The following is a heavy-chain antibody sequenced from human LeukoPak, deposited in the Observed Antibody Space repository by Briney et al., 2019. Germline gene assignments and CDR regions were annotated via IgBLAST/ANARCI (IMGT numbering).Heavy chain of an antibody. Sequence: PSETLSLTCTVSGGSISSYYWSWIRQPAGKGLEWIGRIYTSGGTNYNPSLKSRVTMSVDTSKNQFSLKLSSVTAADTAVYYCARVYGSGWYNWFDPWGQGTLVTVSS. V-gene: IGHV4-4*07. D-gene: IGHD6-19*01. J-gene: IGHJ5*02. CDR2: IYTSGGT. CDR1: GGSISSYY. CDR3: ARVYGSGWYNWFDP.